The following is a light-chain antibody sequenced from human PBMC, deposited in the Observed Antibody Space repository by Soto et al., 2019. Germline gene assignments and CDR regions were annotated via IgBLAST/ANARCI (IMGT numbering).Light chain of an antibody. J-gene: IGKJ1*01. Sequence: EIVLTQSPGTLSLSPGERATLSCRASQSVSNNYLAWYQQKPGQAHRLLIYGASNRATGIPDRFSGSGSGTDFNFTISRLEPEDFAVYYCQQYGSSGTVGQGTKVDIK. CDR3: QQYGSSGT. CDR1: QSVSNNY. V-gene: IGKV3-20*01. CDR2: GAS.